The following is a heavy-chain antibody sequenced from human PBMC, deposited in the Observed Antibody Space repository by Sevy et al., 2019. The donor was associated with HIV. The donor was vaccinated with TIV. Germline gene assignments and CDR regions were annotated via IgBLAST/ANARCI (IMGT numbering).Heavy chain of an antibody. CDR3: VRDPLGYSGYDL. D-gene: IGHD5-12*01. V-gene: IGHV3-11*01. CDR2: ISSSGSAI. Sequence: GGSLRLSCAASGFTFSDYYMTWIRQAPGKGLEWVSYISSSGSAIYYADSVKGRFTISRDNAKNSLYLQVNSLRAEDTAVYYCVRDPLGYSGYDLWGQGTLVTVSS. J-gene: IGHJ4*02. CDR1: GFTFSDYY.